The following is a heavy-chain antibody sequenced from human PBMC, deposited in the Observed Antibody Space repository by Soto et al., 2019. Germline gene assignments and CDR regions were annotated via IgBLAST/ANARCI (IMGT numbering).Heavy chain of an antibody. D-gene: IGHD3-3*01. J-gene: IGHJ3*02. V-gene: IGHV1-2*02. CDR1: GYPVTAYY. CDR2: INPATGAA. Sequence: QLHLVQSGAVVKKPGASVTVSCSASGYPVTAYYMHWVRQAPGRGLEWMGGINPATGAAKYTQTFQGRVTMTRDTSTNTVFMELGGLTSEDTAVFYCARGGGVGVAGSAAFEMWGQGTVVTVSS. CDR3: ARGGGVGVAGSAAFEM.